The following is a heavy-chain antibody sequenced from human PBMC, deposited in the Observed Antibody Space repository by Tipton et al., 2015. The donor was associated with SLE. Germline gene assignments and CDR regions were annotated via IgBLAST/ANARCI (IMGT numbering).Heavy chain of an antibody. CDR2: INHSGST. D-gene: IGHD5-12*01. Sequence: TLSLTCTVSGGSISSSSYYWSWIRQPPGKGLEWIGEINHSGSTNYNPSLKSRVTISVDTSKNQFSLKLSSVTAADTAVYYCARRRVATDWGQGTLVTVSS. V-gene: IGHV4-39*07. CDR3: ARRRVATD. J-gene: IGHJ4*02. CDR1: GGSISSSSYY.